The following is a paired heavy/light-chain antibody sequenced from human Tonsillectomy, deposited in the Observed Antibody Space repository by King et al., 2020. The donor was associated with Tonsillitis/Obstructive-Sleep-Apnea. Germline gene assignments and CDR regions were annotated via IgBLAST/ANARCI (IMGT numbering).Light chain of an antibody. CDR3: ATWDDSLSGPV. CDR1: SSNIGSNF. V-gene: IGLV1-47*01. CDR2: RNN. Sequence: QSVLTQPPSASGTPGQRVTISCSGSSSNIGSNFVYWYQQLPGTAPKLLIYRNNHRPSGVPDRFSGSKSGTSASLAIRGLRSEDEADYYCATWDDSLSGPVFGGGTKLTVL. J-gene: IGLJ3*02.
Heavy chain of an antibody. CDR3: ARALSGFADSNYYYYVDV. D-gene: IGHD3-10*01. J-gene: IGHJ6*03. Sequence: EVQLVESGGGLVHPGGSLRLSCAASGFTFSNYEMNWVRQAPGKGLEWVAYISASATTLYNADSVKGRFTVSRDNAKNSLYLQMNSLRVDDTAVYYCARALSGFADSNYYYYVDVWGKGTTVIVSS. CDR1: GFTFSNYE. CDR2: ISASATTL. V-gene: IGHV3-48*03.